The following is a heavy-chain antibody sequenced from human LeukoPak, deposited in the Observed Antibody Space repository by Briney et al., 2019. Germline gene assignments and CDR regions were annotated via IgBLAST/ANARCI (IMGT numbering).Heavy chain of an antibody. CDR2: IYYSGST. CDR1: GGSVSSGSYY. J-gene: IGHJ5*02. Sequence: SETLSLTCTVSGGSVSSGSYYWSWIRQPPGKGLEWIGYIYYSGSTNYNPSLKSRVTISVDTPKNQFSQKLSSVTAADTAVYYCARAVVVVAATFWFDPWGQGTLVTVSS. V-gene: IGHV4-61*01. CDR3: ARAVVVVAATFWFDP. D-gene: IGHD2-15*01.